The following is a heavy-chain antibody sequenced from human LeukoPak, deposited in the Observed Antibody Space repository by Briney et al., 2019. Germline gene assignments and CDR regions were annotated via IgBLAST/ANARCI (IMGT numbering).Heavy chain of an antibody. J-gene: IGHJ4*02. CDR2: ISGSGGST. V-gene: IGHV3-23*01. D-gene: IGHD3-10*01. CDR3: ARDHPSITMVRGVIITPFDY. Sequence: GGSLRLSCAASGFTFSSYAMSWVRQAPGKGLEWVSAISGSGGSTYHADSVKGRFTISRDNSKNTLYLQMNSLRAEDTAVYYCARDHPSITMVRGVIITPFDYWGQGTLVTVSS. CDR1: GFTFSSYA.